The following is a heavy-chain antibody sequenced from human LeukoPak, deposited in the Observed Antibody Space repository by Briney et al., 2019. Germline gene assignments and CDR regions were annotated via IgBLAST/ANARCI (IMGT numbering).Heavy chain of an antibody. CDR3: TRDRELGY. CDR1: GGSISSGGYY. CDR2: SYHRGST. D-gene: IGHD1-1*01. J-gene: IGHJ4*02. Sequence: PSETLSLTCTVSGGSISSGGYYWGWIRQSPGKGLEWIGWSYHRGSTSYNPSLKSRVAISVDTSKNQFSLKVSSVTAADTAFYYCTRDRELGYWGQGTLVIVSS. V-gene: IGHV4-61*08.